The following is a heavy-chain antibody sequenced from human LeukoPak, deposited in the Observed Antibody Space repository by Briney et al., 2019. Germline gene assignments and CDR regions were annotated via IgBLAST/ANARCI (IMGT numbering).Heavy chain of an antibody. CDR3: ARAGGYSYGFDY. CDR1: GYTFNGYY. D-gene: IGHD5-18*01. Sequence: GASVKVSCKASGYTFNGYYMHWVRQDPGQGLEWMGWINPNSGGTNYAQKFQGRVTMTRDTSISTAYMELSRPRSDDTAVYYCARAGGYSYGFDYWGQGTLVTVSS. V-gene: IGHV1-2*02. CDR2: INPNSGGT. J-gene: IGHJ4*02.